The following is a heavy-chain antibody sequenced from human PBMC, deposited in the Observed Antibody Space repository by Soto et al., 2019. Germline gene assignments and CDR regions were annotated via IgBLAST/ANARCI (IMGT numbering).Heavy chain of an antibody. J-gene: IGHJ6*02. D-gene: IGHD3-10*01. Sequence: SETLSLTCTVSGDSISRGGYYWSWIRQHPGKGLEWIGYIYYSGSTYYNPSLKSRVTISVDTSKNQFSLKLSSVTAADTAVYYCARVFGFGGMDVWGQGTTVTVSS. V-gene: IGHV4-31*03. CDR2: IYYSGST. CDR1: GDSISRGGYY. CDR3: ARVFGFGGMDV.